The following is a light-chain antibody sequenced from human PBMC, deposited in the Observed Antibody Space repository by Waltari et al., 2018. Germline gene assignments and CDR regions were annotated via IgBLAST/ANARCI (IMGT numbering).Light chain of an antibody. Sequence: SSELTQDPAVSVALVQTVRITCQGNSLRTYHATWFQQKPGQAPVLVVYGKNNRPSGIPDRFSGSNSGNTASLTITGAQAEDEADYYCYSRDSSANHRMFGGGTKLTVL. CDR1: SLRTYH. V-gene: IGLV3-19*01. CDR3: YSRDSSANHRM. CDR2: GKN. J-gene: IGLJ3*02.